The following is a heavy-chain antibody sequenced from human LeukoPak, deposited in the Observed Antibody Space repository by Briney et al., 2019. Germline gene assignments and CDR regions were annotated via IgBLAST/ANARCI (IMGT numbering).Heavy chain of an antibody. CDR1: GFTFSSYA. CDR2: ISYDGSNK. Sequence: PGGSLRLSCAASGFTFSSYAMHWVRQAPGKGLEWVAVISYDGSNKYYADSVKGRFTISRDNSKNTLYLQMNSLRAEDTAVHYCARESPPYSSSWYYFDYWGQGTLVTVSS. CDR3: ARESPPYSSSWYYFDY. D-gene: IGHD6-13*01. J-gene: IGHJ4*02. V-gene: IGHV3-30-3*01.